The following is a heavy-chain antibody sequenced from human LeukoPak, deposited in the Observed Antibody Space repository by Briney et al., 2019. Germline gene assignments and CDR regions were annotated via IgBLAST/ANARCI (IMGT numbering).Heavy chain of an antibody. J-gene: IGHJ4*02. Sequence: GGSLRLSCEASGFTFSTFAMIWVRQPPGKGLEWVSYISSSSSFKKYADSVKGRFTISRDNSKNTLHLQMNSLRAEDTAAYYCAKFAQRYCSGGSCHPFDYWGQGTLVTVSS. D-gene: IGHD2-15*01. CDR1: GFTFSTFA. CDR3: AKFAQRYCSGGSCHPFDY. CDR2: ISSSSSFK. V-gene: IGHV3-23*01.